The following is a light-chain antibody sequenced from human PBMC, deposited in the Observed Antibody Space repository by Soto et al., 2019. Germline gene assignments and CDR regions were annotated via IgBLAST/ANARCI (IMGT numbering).Light chain of an antibody. Sequence: ESLKTQSPAALSASVGDRVTITCRASQSISSWLAWYQQKPGKAPKLLIYDASSLESGVPSRFSGSGSGTEFTLTISSLQPDDFATYYCQQYISYLLTFGGGTNVDTK. J-gene: IGKJ4*01. CDR2: DAS. V-gene: IGKV1-5*01. CDR3: QQYISYLLT. CDR1: QSISSW.